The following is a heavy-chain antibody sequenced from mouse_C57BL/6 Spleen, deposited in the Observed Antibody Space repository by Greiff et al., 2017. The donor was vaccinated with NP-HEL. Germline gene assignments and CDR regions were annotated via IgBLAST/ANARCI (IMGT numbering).Heavy chain of an antibody. D-gene: IGHD2-3*01. J-gene: IGHJ3*01. CDR2: INPKNGGT. CDR1: GYTFTDYN. V-gene: IGHV1-18*01. CDR3: ARVDGYYAWFAY. Sequence: EVQRVESGPELVKPGASVKIPCKASGYTFTDYNMDWVKQSPGKSLEWIGDINPKNGGTNYNQKFKGKATLTADKSSSTAYMQLRSLTSEDTAAYYCARVDGYYAWFAYWGQGTLVTVSA.